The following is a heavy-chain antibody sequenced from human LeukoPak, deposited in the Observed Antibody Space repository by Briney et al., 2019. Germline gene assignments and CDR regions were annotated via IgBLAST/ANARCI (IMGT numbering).Heavy chain of an antibody. Sequence: PSQTLSLTCAVSGGSISSGGYSWGWIRQPPGKGLEWIGYIYHSGSTYYNPSLKSRVTISVDRSKNQFSLKLSSVTAADTAVYYCASQSEYSSSSDYWGQGTLVTVSS. CDR2: IYHSGST. CDR3: ASQSEYSSSSDY. V-gene: IGHV4-30-2*01. CDR1: GGSISSGGYS. D-gene: IGHD6-6*01. J-gene: IGHJ4*02.